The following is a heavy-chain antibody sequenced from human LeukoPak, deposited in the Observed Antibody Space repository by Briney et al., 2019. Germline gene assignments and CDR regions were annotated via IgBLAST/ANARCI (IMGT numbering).Heavy chain of an antibody. Sequence: ASVKVSCKASGYTFTGYYMHWVRQAPGQGLEWMGWINPNSGGTNYAQKFQGRVTMTRDTSISTAYMELSRLRSDDTAVYYCARGGKYQLLPDYYYMDVWGKGTTVTVSS. D-gene: IGHD2-2*01. CDR2: INPNSGGT. J-gene: IGHJ6*03. CDR3: ARGGKYQLLPDYYYMDV. CDR1: GYTFTGYY. V-gene: IGHV1-2*02.